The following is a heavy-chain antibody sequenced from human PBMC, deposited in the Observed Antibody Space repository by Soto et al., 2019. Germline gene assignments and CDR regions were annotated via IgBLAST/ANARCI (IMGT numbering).Heavy chain of an antibody. D-gene: IGHD3-10*01. CDR1: GGSISSYY. CDR2: IYYSGST. Sequence: LSLTCTVSGGSISSYYWSWIRQPPGKGLEWIGYIYYSGSTNYNPSLKSRVTISVDTSKNQFSLKLSSVTAADTAVYYCARRDPLPDAFDIWGQGTMVTVSS. J-gene: IGHJ3*02. V-gene: IGHV4-59*01. CDR3: ARRDPLPDAFDI.